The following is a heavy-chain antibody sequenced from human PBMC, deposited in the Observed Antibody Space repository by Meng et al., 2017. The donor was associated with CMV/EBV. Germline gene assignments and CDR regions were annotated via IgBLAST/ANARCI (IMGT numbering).Heavy chain of an antibody. D-gene: IGHD4-17*01. J-gene: IGHJ4*02. Sequence: GESLKISCVASGFTFSSYAMHWVRQAPGKGLEWVAVISYDGSNKYYADSVKGRFTISRDNSKNTLYLQMNSLRAEDTAVYYCARDLVGGAVTTVDYWGQGTLVTVSS. V-gene: IGHV3-30*04. CDR2: ISYDGSNK. CDR1: GFTFSSYA. CDR3: ARDLVGGAVTTVDY.